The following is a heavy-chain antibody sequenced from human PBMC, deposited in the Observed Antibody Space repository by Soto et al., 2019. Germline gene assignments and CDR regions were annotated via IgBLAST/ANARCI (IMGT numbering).Heavy chain of an antibody. CDR2: SYYNGDT. Sequence: SETLSLTCNVSGDSVTSTSYYWSWVRRSPAKKLEWIGYSYYNGDTNYNPSLKSRVTISVDTSKNQFSLKLTSVTAADTGVYYCAREGGVLRLSNWFDSWGQGLQVTVSS. CDR1: GDSVTSTSYY. J-gene: IGHJ5*01. D-gene: IGHD3-3*01. V-gene: IGHV4-61*01. CDR3: AREGGVLRLSNWFDS.